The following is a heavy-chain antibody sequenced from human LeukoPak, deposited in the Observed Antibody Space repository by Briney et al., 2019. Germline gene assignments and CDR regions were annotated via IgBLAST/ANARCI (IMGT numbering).Heavy chain of an antibody. Sequence: PSETLSLTCTVSGGSISSYYWSWIRQPPGKGLEWIGYIYYSGSTNYNPSLKSRVTISLDTSKNQFSLKVSSVTAADTAVYYCARATTCSGGGCYPPANYYMDVWGKGTTVTVSS. V-gene: IGHV4-59*01. CDR1: GGSISSYY. D-gene: IGHD2-15*01. CDR2: IYYSGST. CDR3: ARATTCSGGGCYPPANYYMDV. J-gene: IGHJ6*03.